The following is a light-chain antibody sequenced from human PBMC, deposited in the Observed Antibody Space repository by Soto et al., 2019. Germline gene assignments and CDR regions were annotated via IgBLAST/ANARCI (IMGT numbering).Light chain of an antibody. J-gene: IGLJ1*01. CDR3: QTWDSNTPFV. CDR2: LDT. V-gene: IGLV3-1*01. CDR1: KLGDRS. Sequence: SYELTQPPSVSVSPGQTASITCSGDKLGDRSVCWYQQKPGQSPVLVIFLDTKRPSGIPERFSGSSSGNTATLTITGTQAMDEADYYCQTWDSNTPFVFGSGTKLTVL.